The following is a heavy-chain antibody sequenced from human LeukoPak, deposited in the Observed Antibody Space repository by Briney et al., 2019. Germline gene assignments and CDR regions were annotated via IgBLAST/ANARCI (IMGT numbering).Heavy chain of an antibody. D-gene: IGHD6-19*01. J-gene: IGHJ4*02. V-gene: IGHV4-31*03. CDR2: IYYSGST. CDR3: ARAHPRLYSSEN. CDR1: GGSISSGGYY. Sequence: SETLSLTCTVSGGSISSGGYYWSWIRQHPGKGLEWIGYIYYSGSTYYNPSLKSRVTISVDTSKNQFSLKLSSVTAADTAVYYCARAHPRLYSSENWGQGTLVTVSS.